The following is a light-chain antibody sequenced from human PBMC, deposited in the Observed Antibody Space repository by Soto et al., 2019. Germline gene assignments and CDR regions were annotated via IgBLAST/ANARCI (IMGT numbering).Light chain of an antibody. CDR2: DAS. J-gene: IGKJ4*01. V-gene: IGKV3-11*01. CDR3: QHYSDWPLT. CDR1: QRISSS. Sequence: EIVLRQSPVTLSVSPGERATLSCRASQRISSSLAWYQQNPGQAPRLLIFDASNRATGIPVRFSGSGSGTEFTLTISSLEPDDFTVYYCQHYSDWPLTFGGGTRVEI.